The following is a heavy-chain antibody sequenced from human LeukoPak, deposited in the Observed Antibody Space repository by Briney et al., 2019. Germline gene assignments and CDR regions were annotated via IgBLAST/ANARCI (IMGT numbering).Heavy chain of an antibody. CDR1: GLTFSSYD. Sequence: GGSLRLSCAASGLTFSSYDLHWIRQGPGKGLEWVSSIGASGDTYYSGSVKGRFTISRENAKKSVYLQMSSLSAEDRAVYFCVLGAYWNDDKNAFHIWSPGTMVTISS. CDR2: IGASGDT. V-gene: IGHV3-13*04. J-gene: IGHJ3*02. D-gene: IGHD1-1*01. CDR3: VLGAYWNDDKNAFHI.